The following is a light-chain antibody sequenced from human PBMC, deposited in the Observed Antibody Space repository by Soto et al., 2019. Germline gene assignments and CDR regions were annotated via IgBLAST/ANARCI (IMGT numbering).Light chain of an antibody. CDR3: QQRSNWPPT. Sequence: EIVLTQSPATLSLSPGERVALSCRASQSVSIYLAWYQQKPGQAPRLLIYAASNRATGIPARFSGSGSGTDFTLTISSLEPEDFAVYYCQQRSNWPPTFGQGTKLEIK. CDR1: QSVSIY. V-gene: IGKV3-11*01. J-gene: IGKJ2*01. CDR2: AAS.